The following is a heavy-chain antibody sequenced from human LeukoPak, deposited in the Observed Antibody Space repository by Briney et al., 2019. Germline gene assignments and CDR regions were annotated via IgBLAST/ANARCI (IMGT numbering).Heavy chain of an antibody. CDR1: GFTFSSNA. Sequence: GGSLRLSCAASGFTFSSNAMSWVRQAPGKGLEWVSAISGSGGTTYYADSVKGRLTISRDNAKNTLYLQMNSLRAEDTAVYYCARGTAAEGSFDNWGQGTLVTVSS. J-gene: IGHJ4*02. D-gene: IGHD6-13*01. CDR3: ARGTAAEGSFDN. CDR2: ISGSGGTT. V-gene: IGHV3-23*01.